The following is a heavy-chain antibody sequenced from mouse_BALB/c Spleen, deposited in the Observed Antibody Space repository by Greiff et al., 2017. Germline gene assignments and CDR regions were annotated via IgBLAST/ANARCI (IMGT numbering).Heavy chain of an antibody. Sequence: EVQLVESGGGLVKPGGSLKLSCAASGFTFSSYAMSWVRQTPEKRLEWVASISSGGSTYYPDSVKGRFTISRDNARNILYLQMSSLRSEDTAMYYCARNWEGWYFDYWGQGTTLTVSS. V-gene: IGHV5-6-5*01. CDR3: ARNWEGWYFDY. CDR2: ISSGGST. D-gene: IGHD4-1*01. J-gene: IGHJ2*01. CDR1: GFTFSSYA.